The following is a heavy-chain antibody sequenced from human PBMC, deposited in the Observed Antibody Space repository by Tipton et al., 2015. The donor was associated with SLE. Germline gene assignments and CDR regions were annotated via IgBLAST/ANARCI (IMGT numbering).Heavy chain of an antibody. CDR3: ARSLGTYYYDSTVAF. Sequence: LRLSCPVSGGSISSYYWSWIRQSPGKGLEWIGYIFYSGSTNYNPSLKSRVTISVDTSKNQFSLKLSSVTAADTAVYYCARSLGTYYYDSTVAFWGQGTLVTVSS. CDR1: GGSISSYY. J-gene: IGHJ4*02. CDR2: IFYSGST. D-gene: IGHD3-22*01. V-gene: IGHV4-59*01.